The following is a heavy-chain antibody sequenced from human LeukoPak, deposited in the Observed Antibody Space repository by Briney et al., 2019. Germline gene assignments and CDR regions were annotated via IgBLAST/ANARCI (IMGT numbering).Heavy chain of an antibody. CDR3: ARAYSAWYVFDH. D-gene: IGHD2-15*01. Sequence: ASVKVSCKASGGTFSSYAISWVRQAPGQGLEWMGWISTYNGYTNYAQKLQGRVTMTTDTSTSTAYMELRSLRSDDTAVYYCARAYSAWYVFDHWGQGTLVTVSS. CDR1: GGTFSSYA. V-gene: IGHV1-18*01. CDR2: ISTYNGYT. J-gene: IGHJ4*02.